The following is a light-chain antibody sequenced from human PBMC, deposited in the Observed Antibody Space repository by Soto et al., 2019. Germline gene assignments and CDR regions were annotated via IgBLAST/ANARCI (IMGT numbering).Light chain of an antibody. CDR2: LNSDGSH. J-gene: IGLJ3*02. V-gene: IGLV4-69*01. CDR1: SGHSSYA. Sequence: QHVLTQSPSASASLGASVKLTCTLSSGHSSYAIAWHQQQPEKGPRYLMKLNSDGSHSKGDGIPDRFSGSSSGAERYLTISSLQSEDEADYYCQTWGSGILWVCGGGTKLTVL. CDR3: QTWGSGILWV.